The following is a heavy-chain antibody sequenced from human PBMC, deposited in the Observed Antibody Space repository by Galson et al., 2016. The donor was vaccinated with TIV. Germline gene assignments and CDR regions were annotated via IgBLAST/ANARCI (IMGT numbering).Heavy chain of an antibody. CDR2: ISASNGDT. J-gene: IGHJ4*02. CDR3: ARESDCSSGTCYSRAFDD. Sequence: SVKVSCKASGYTFGNYGISWMRQAPGQGLEWVGWISASNGDTNYARKFQGRITMTKDTFTSTVFMELRGLRSEDTAAFYCARESDCSSGTCYSRAFDDWGQGTPVTVSS. CDR1: GYTFGNYG. V-gene: IGHV1-18*04. D-gene: IGHD2-2*02.